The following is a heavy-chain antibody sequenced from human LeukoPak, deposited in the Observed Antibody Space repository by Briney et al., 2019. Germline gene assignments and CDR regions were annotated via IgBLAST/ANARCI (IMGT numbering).Heavy chain of an antibody. CDR3: ASRGDTVATHPDNWFDP. V-gene: IGHV4-34*01. Sequence: PSETLSLTCAVYGGSFSAYSWSWIRQPPGKGLEWIGEINHSGSTNYNPSPKSRLTISVDTSKNQFSLKLSSVTAADAAVYYCASRGDTVATHPDNWFDPWGQGTLVTASS. CDR1: GGSFSAYS. J-gene: IGHJ5*02. D-gene: IGHD5-12*01. CDR2: INHSGST.